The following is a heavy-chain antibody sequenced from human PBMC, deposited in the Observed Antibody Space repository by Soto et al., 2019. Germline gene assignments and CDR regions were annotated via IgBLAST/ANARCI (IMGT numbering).Heavy chain of an antibody. V-gene: IGHV1-46*01. D-gene: IGHD3-22*01. CDR3: ARERDSFDY. J-gene: IGHJ4*02. Sequence: QVQLVQSGAEVTEPGASVKVSCKTFGFTFTLHYIRWVRQAPGQGLEWMGMVNAGDGSATYAREFRDKVSMTWDTSTSTVYLDLNSLKSEDTAIYYCARERDSFDYWGQGTLVSVSP. CDR2: VNAGDGSA. CDR1: GFTFTLHY.